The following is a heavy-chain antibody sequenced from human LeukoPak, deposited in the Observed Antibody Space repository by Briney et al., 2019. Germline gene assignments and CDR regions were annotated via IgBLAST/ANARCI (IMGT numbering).Heavy chain of an antibody. CDR2: IYHSGST. Sequence: GSLRLSCAASGFTFSSYWMNWVRQAPGKGLEWIGSIYHSGSTYYNPSLKSRVTISINTSKNQFSLKLSSVTAADTAVYYCARSKWELPYWGQGTLVTVSS. V-gene: IGHV4-38-2*01. J-gene: IGHJ4*02. D-gene: IGHD1-26*01. CDR3: ARSKWELPY. CDR1: GFTFSSYW.